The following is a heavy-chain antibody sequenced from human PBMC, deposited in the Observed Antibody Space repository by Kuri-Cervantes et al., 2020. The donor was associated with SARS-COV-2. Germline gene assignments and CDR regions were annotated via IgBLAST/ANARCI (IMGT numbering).Heavy chain of an antibody. CDR1: GFTFSSYA. J-gene: IGHJ3*02. CDR3: ARDFFTMGRRGVDI. V-gene: IGHV3-30-3*01. Sequence: GESLKISCAASGFTFSSYAMHWVRQAPGKGLEWVAVISYDGSNKYYADSVKGRFTISRDNSKNTLYLQTNSLRAEDTAVYYCARDFFTMGRRGVDIWGQGTMVTVSS. CDR2: ISYDGSNK. D-gene: IGHD3-10*01.